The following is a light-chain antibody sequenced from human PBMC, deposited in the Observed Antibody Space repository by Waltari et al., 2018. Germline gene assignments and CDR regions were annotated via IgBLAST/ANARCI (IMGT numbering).Light chain of an antibody. CDR3: QSADHSGNVV. Sequence: YEQRPGQAPVVVIYGDKERPSGIPERFSGASSGTTVTLTISGVQAEDEADYYCQSADHSGNVVFGGGTNLAVL. CDR2: GDK. V-gene: IGLV3-25*03. J-gene: IGLJ2*01.